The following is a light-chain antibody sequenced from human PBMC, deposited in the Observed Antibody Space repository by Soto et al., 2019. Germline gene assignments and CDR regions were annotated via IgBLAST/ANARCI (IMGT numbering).Light chain of an antibody. J-gene: IGKJ5*01. Sequence: EIVLTQSPATLSVSPGERVTLSCRTSRGVSSNLAWYQHKPGQAPRLLIYGTSNRATGIPDRFTGSGSGTDLTLTISSLEPEDFAVYYCEQYGSSPPSITFGQGTRLEIK. CDR3: EQYGSSPPSIT. CDR2: GTS. CDR1: RGVSSN. V-gene: IGKV3-20*01.